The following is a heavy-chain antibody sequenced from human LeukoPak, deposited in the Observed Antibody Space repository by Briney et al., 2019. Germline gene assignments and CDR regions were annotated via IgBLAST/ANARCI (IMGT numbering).Heavy chain of an antibody. CDR3: ARLDLDALDYYYMDV. Sequence: SETLSLTCTVSGGSISSNNYYWGWLRQPPGKGLEWIGTIYYTGSTYYNPSLKTRVTISVDASKNQFSLKLSSVTAADTAVYYCARLDLDALDYYYMDVWGKGTTVTISS. J-gene: IGHJ6*03. CDR1: GGSISSNNYY. D-gene: IGHD3-9*01. CDR2: IYYTGST. V-gene: IGHV4-39*07.